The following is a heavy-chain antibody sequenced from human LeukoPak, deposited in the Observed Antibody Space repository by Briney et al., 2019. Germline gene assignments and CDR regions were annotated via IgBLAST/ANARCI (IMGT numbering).Heavy chain of an antibody. CDR3: ARDLGSSSWGDAFDI. J-gene: IGHJ3*02. D-gene: IGHD6-13*01. CDR1: GFTFSSYW. V-gene: IGHV3-74*01. CDR2: INSDGSST. Sequence: GGSLRLSCAASGFTFSSYWMHWVRQAPGKGLVWVSRINSDGSSTSYADSVKGRFTISRDNAKNSLYLQMNSLRAEDTAVYYCARDLGSSSWGDAFDIWGQGTMVTVSS.